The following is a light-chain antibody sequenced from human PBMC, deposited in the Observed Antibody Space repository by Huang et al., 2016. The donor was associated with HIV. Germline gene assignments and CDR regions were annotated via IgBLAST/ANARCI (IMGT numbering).Light chain of an antibody. CDR1: QSISSW. CDR3: QQYNSYWT. V-gene: IGKV1-5*03. J-gene: IGKJ1*01. Sequence: DIQMTQSPSTLSASVGDRVTITGRASQSISSWLAWYQQKPGKAPKLLIYKASSLESGVPSRFSGSGSGTEFTLTISRLQPDDFATYYCQQYNSYWTFGQGTKVDVK. CDR2: KAS.